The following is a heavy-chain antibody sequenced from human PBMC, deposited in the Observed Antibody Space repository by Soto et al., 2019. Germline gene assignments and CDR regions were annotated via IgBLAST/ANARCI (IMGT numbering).Heavy chain of an antibody. Sequence: SETLSLTCTVSGGSISSYYWSWIRQPPGKGLEWIGYIYYSGSTNYNPSLKSRVTISVDTSKNQFSLKLSSVTAADTAAYYCARGYVVVPAALYYFDYWGQGTLVTVSS. J-gene: IGHJ4*02. D-gene: IGHD2-2*01. CDR1: GGSISSYY. CDR2: IYYSGST. V-gene: IGHV4-59*01. CDR3: ARGYVVVPAALYYFDY.